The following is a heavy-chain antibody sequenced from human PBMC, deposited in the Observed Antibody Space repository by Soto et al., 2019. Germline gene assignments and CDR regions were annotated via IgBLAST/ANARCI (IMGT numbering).Heavy chain of an antibody. D-gene: IGHD3-16*02. Sequence: DVQLVESGGGLVQPGRSLRLSCAASGFTFDDYAMHWVRQAPGKGLEWVSGISWNSGSIGYADSVKGRFTISRDNAKNSLYLQMNSLRAEDTALYYCAKDLGYDYIWGSYRYSYFDYWGQGTLVTVSS. CDR3: AKDLGYDYIWGSYRYSYFDY. CDR1: GFTFDDYA. J-gene: IGHJ4*02. CDR2: ISWNSGSI. V-gene: IGHV3-9*01.